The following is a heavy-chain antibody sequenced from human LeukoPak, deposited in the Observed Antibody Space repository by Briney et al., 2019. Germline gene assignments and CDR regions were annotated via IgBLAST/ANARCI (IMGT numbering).Heavy chain of an antibody. CDR3: TKDLMTGFSSGWYFGY. CDR1: GVTFNTYA. V-gene: IGHV3-23*01. Sequence: PGGSLRLSCAPSGVTFNTYAMSCVRQAPGKGLEGVAVTGGSDDSTHYANSVKGRFTISIDNSKNSLYLQINSLTAEDTAVYYCTKDLMTGFSSGWYFGYWGQGTLVTVSS. D-gene: IGHD6-19*01. CDR2: TGGSDDST. J-gene: IGHJ4*02.